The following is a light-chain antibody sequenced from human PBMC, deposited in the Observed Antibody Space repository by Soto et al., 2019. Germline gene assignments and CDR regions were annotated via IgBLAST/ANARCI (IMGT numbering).Light chain of an antibody. J-gene: IGLJ7*01. CDR1: TSNIGSNY. V-gene: IGLV1-47*02. CDR3: SAWDDSLSGRV. Sequence: QSVLTQPPSASGTPGQRVTISCSGSTSNIGSNYVFWYQQLPGTAPTLLIYSNNRQPSWVPDRFSCSTSGTSASLAISGRRSEDEADYYCSAWDDSLSGRVFGGGTQLTVL. CDR2: SNN.